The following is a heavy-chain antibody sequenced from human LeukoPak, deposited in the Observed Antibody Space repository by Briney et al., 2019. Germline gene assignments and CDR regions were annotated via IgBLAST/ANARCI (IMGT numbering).Heavy chain of an antibody. D-gene: IGHD6-19*01. Sequence: SETLSLTCAVSGGSISSSNWWSWVRQPPGKGLEWIGEIYHSGSTNYNPSLKSRVTISVDTSKNQFSLKLSSVTAADTAVYYCAGMPFSAVAGTMVDYWGQGTLVTVSS. CDR1: GGSISSSNW. V-gene: IGHV4-4*02. CDR3: AGMPFSAVAGTMVDY. J-gene: IGHJ4*02. CDR2: IYHSGST.